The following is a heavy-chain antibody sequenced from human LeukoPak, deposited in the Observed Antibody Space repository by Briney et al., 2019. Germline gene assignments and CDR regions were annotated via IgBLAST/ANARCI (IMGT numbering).Heavy chain of an antibody. CDR3: ARDPSNTSGRYTYFDY. J-gene: IGHJ4*02. CDR2: ISAFNGET. CDR1: GYTFTSHG. D-gene: IGHD3-16*02. Sequence: ASVKVSCKTYGYTFTSHGISWVRQAPGQGLEWMGWISAFNGETHYAQNLQGRDTMTTDTSTSTAYMELRSLRSDDTAVYYCARDPSNTSGRYTYFDYWGQGTLVTVSS. V-gene: IGHV1-18*01.